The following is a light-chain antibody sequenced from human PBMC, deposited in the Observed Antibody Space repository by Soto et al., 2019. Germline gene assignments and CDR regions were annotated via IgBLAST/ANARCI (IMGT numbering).Light chain of an antibody. CDR2: AAS. Sequence: DIQMTQSPSALSASVGDRVPITCRASQTVSSHLNWYQHKTGKAPKVLIYAASNLQSGVPSRFSGSGYGTDFTLTISSLQPEDIATYYCQQSFSSPYIFGQGNKLEIQ. CDR3: QQSFSSPYI. CDR1: QTVSSH. V-gene: IGKV1-39*01. J-gene: IGKJ2*01.